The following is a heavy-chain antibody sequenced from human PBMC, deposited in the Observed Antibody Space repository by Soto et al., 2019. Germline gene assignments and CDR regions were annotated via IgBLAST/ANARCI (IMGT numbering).Heavy chain of an antibody. Sequence: GASVKVSCKASGYTFTSYDINWVRQATGQGLEWMGWMNPNSGNTGYAQKFQGRVTMTRNTSISTAYMELSSLRSEDTAVSYCARGDLYDYIWGSYRFTAEYFQHWGQGTLVTVSS. V-gene: IGHV1-8*01. CDR2: MNPNSGNT. J-gene: IGHJ1*01. D-gene: IGHD3-16*02. CDR3: ARGDLYDYIWGSYRFTAEYFQH. CDR1: GYTFTSYD.